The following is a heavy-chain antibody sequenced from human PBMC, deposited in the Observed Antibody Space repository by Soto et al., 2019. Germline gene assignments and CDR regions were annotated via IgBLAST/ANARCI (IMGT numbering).Heavy chain of an antibody. D-gene: IGHD2-15*01. V-gene: IGHV1-18*01. CDR1: GYTFTTQV. J-gene: IGHJ5*02. CDR2: VRGDNGHT. Sequence: QVQLVQSGAEVKKPGASVKVSCKASGYTFTTQVISWVRQVPEQGLEWMGWVRGDNGHTNYAQSRQGRVTMTTDTSTNTAYMELRSLRSDDTAVYYCARDLGYCRSGTCYREWFDPWGQGTLVTVSS. CDR3: ARDLGYCRSGTCYREWFDP.